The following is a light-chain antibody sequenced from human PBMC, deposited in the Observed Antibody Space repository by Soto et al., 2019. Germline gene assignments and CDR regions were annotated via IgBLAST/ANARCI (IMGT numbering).Light chain of an antibody. CDR1: QSVTSSY. J-gene: IGKJ4*01. CDR3: HQYGSSPLT. Sequence: EIVLTQSPGTLSLSPGERATLSCRASQSVTSSYLAWYQQKPGQAPRLLIYGASSRATGIPDRFSGSGSGTDFTLTISRLEPEDFAMYYCHQYGSSPLTFGGGNKVEIK. V-gene: IGKV3-20*01. CDR2: GAS.